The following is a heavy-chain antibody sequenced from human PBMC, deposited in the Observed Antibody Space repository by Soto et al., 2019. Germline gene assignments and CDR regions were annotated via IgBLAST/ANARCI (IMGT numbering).Heavy chain of an antibody. CDR3: ATIGGSYTY. CDR2: IYFDANT. J-gene: IGHJ4*02. V-gene: IGHV4-39*01. Sequence: QLQLQESGPGLVKPSETLSLICTVSGGSISSSSYYWGWIRQPPGKGLEWIGNIYFDANTYYNPSLKSPVTISLDTSKNQFSLKLNSVTAADTAMYYCATIGGSYTYWGQGTLVTVSS. CDR1: GGSISSSSYY. D-gene: IGHD1-26*01.